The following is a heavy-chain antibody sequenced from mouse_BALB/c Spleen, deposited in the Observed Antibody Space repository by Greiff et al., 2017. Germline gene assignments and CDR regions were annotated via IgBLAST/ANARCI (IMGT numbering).Heavy chain of an antibody. V-gene: IGHV5-4*02. D-gene: IGHD2-10*02. J-gene: IGHJ2*01. CDR2: ISDGGSYT. CDR1: GFTFSDYY. CDR3: ARGGYGKVFFDY. Sequence: EVQGVESGGGLVKPGGSLKLSCAASGFTFSDYYMYWVRQTPEKRLEWVATISDGGSYTYYPDSVKGRFTISRDNAKNNLYLQMSSLKSEDTAMYYCARGGYGKVFFDYWGQGTTLTVSS.